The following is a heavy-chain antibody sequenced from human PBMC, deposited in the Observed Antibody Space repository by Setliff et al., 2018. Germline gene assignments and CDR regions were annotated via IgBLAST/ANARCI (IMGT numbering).Heavy chain of an antibody. D-gene: IGHD3-22*01. CDR3: ASSRDSSGYPYYFDY. CDR2: INAGNGNT. V-gene: IGHV1-3*01. J-gene: IGHJ4*02. Sequence: ASVKVSCKASGYTFTGYYMHWVRQAPGQSLEWMGWINAGNGNTKYSQKFQGRVTITRDTSASTAYMELSSLRSEDTAVYYCASSRDSSGYPYYFDYWGQGTLVTVSS. CDR1: GYTFTGYY.